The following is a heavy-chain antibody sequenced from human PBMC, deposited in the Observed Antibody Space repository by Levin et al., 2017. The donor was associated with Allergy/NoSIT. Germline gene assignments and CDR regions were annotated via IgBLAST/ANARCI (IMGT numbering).Heavy chain of an antibody. CDR3: ARSNTSTWWGFDY. CDR1: GFTLSSKY. CDR2: IYIAGDT. Sequence: GESLKISCVASGFTLSSKYISWVRQPPGKGLEWVSVIYIAGDTYYADSVRGRFSISRDSSKNTVYLQMNSLRAVDTAVYFCARSNTSTWWGFDYWGQGTLVTVSS. J-gene: IGHJ4*02. D-gene: IGHD2-15*01. V-gene: IGHV3-66*02.